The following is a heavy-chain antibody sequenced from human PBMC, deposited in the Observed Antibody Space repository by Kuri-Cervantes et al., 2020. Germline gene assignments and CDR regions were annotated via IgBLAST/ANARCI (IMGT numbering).Heavy chain of an antibody. D-gene: IGHD6-13*01. CDR2: IYSGGST. V-gene: IGHV3-53*01. Sequence: GESLKISCAASGFTVSSNYMSWVRQAPGKGLEWVSVIYSGGSTYYADPVKGRFTISRDNSKNTLYLQMNSLRAEDTAVYYCARFIAAAGNPGENWGQGTLVTVSS. J-gene: IGHJ4*02. CDR1: GFTVSSNY. CDR3: ARFIAAAGNPGEN.